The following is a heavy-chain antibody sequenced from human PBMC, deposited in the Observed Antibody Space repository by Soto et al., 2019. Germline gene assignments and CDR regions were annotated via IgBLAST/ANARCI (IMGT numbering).Heavy chain of an antibody. CDR1: GGSISSYY. D-gene: IGHD3-16*01. Sequence: QVQVQESGPGLVKPSETLSLTCTVSGGSISSYYCSWIRQSAGKGLEWIGRIDTSGTTNYNPSLKSRVTMSVDASKSQFSLTLSSVTAADTAVYYCARGPRGYVYYHGMDVWGQGTTVTVSS. J-gene: IGHJ6*02. CDR3: ARGPRGYVYYHGMDV. V-gene: IGHV4-4*07. CDR2: IDTSGTT.